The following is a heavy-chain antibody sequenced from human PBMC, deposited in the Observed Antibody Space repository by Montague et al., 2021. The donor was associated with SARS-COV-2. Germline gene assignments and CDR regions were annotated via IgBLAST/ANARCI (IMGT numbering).Heavy chain of an antibody. J-gene: IGHJ5*02. CDR3: ARQKRRITIFGVVIPPVLPWFDP. V-gene: IGHV4-39*01. D-gene: IGHD3-3*01. Sequence: TLSLTCTVSGGSISSSSSYWGWIRQPPGKGLEWIGSIYYSGSTYYNPSLKSRVTISVDTSKNQFSLKLSSVTAADTAVYYCARQKRRITIFGVVIPPVLPWFDPWGQGTLVTVSS. CDR2: IYYSGST. CDR1: GGSISSSSSY.